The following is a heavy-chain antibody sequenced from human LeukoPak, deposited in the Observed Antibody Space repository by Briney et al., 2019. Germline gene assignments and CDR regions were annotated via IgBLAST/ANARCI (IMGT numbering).Heavy chain of an antibody. V-gene: IGHV1-2*02. Sequence: ASVKVSCKASGYTFTGYYMHWVRQAPGQGLEWMGWINPNSGGTNYAQKFQGRVTMTRDTSISTAYMELSRLRSDDTAVYYCAREWPPGVAGKVVGVTGNSNYDDWGQGTLVTVSS. CDR1: GYTFTGYY. J-gene: IGHJ4*02. D-gene: IGHD6-19*01. CDR2: INPNSGGT. CDR3: AREWPPGVAGKVVGVTGNSNYDD.